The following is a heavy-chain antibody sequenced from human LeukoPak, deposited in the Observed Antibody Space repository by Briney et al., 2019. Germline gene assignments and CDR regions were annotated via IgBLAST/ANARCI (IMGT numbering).Heavy chain of an antibody. J-gene: IGHJ4*02. V-gene: IGHV4-59*08. CDR3: ARLNGGH. D-gene: IGHD2-8*01. CDR1: GGSINVYY. Sequence: SQTLSLTFTVFGGSINVYYWCWIRQPPGKGLEWIGYIDYSGPTRYNPSLNCRLTISIDTSKNQYSVKLSSVTAGDTAFYNCARLNGGHWGQGTLVTVSS. CDR2: IDYSGPT.